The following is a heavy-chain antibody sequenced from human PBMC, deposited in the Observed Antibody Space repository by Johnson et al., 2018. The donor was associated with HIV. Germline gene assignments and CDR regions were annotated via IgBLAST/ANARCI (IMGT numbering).Heavy chain of an antibody. J-gene: IGHJ3*02. Sequence: EVQLVESGGGLVQPGGSLRLSCAASGFTFSSYAMSWVRQAPGKGLEWVSAISGSGASTYYADSLKGRCNISRDNSKNTRYLQMNRLRAEYTALYYWSRDRPSWSYCVDAFDIWGQGTMVTVSS. CDR3: SRDRPSWSYCVDAFDI. CDR2: ISGSGAST. CDR1: GFTFSSYA. V-gene: IGHV3-23*04. D-gene: IGHD1-26*01.